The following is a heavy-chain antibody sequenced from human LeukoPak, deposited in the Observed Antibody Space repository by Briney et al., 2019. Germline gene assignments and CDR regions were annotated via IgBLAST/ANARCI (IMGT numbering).Heavy chain of an antibody. Sequence: ETSETLSLTCAVYGGSFSGYYRSWIRQPPGKGLEWIGEINHSGSTNYNPSLKSRVAISIDTSNNQFSLNLSSVTAADTAVYYCAGGPRITMISRWGQGTMVTVSS. V-gene: IGHV4-34*01. CDR1: GGSFSGYY. J-gene: IGHJ3*01. CDR2: INHSGST. CDR3: AGGPRITMISR. D-gene: IGHD3-22*01.